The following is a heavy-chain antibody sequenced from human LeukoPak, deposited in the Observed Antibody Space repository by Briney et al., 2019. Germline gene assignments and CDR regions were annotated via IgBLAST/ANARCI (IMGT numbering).Heavy chain of an antibody. V-gene: IGHV3-74*01. J-gene: IGHJ4*02. D-gene: IGHD3-3*01. CDR2: INSDGSST. Sequence: GGSLRLSCAASGFTFSSYWRHWVRQAPGKGLVWVSCINSDGSSTSYADSVKGRFTISGDNAKNTLYPQMNSLRAEDTAVYYCARGRGTYYDLRSGYQIDYWGQGTLVTVSS. CDR3: ARGRGTYYDLRSGYQIDY. CDR1: GFTFSSYW.